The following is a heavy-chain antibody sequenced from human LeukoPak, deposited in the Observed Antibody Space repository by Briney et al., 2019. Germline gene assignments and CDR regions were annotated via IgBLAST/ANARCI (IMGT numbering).Heavy chain of an antibody. V-gene: IGHV3-23*01. CDR1: EFIFNNYG. CDR2: ISGSGGST. J-gene: IGHJ6*02. D-gene: IGHD6-13*01. CDR3: AKTMAAAATGYAYYAMDV. Sequence: GGSLRLSCASSEFIFNNYGMSWVPQAPGKGLEWVSGISGSGGSTFYADPVKGRFTISRDNSKKTLYLQMNSLRVDDTASYYCAKTMAAAATGYAYYAMDVWGQGTTVTVSS.